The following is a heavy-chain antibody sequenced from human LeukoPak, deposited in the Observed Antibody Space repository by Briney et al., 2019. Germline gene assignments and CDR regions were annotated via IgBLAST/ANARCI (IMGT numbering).Heavy chain of an antibody. V-gene: IGHV4-38-2*02. CDR3: AKSGYDFWSGYPNWFDP. CDR2: IYHSGST. CDR1: GYSISSGYY. D-gene: IGHD3-3*01. J-gene: IGHJ5*02. Sequence: SETLFLTCTVSGYSISSGYYWGWIRQPPGKGLEWIGSIYHSGSTYYNPSLKSRVTISVDTSKNQFSLKLSSVTAADTAVYYCAKSGYDFWSGYPNWFDPWGQGTLVTVSS.